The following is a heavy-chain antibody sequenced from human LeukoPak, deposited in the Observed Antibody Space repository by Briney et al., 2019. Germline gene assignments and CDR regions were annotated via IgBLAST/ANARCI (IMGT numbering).Heavy chain of an antibody. CDR2: ISSSSSYI. V-gene: IGHV3-21*01. Sequence: GGSLRLSCAASGFTFSSYSMNWVRQAPGKGLEWVSSISSSSSYIYYADSVKGRFTISRDNAKNSLYLQMNSLRAEDTAVYYCASWGRSGFDYWAREPWSPSPQ. CDR1: GFTFSSYS. J-gene: IGHJ4*02. CDR3: ASWGRSGFDY. D-gene: IGHD3-16*01.